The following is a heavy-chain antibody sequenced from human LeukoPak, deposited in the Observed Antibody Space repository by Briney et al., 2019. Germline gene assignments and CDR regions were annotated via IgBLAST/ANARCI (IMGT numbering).Heavy chain of an antibody. CDR1: SGSLSGYY. V-gene: IGHV4-34*01. D-gene: IGHD2-2*01. Sequence: PSETLSLTCAVYSGSLSGYYWSWIRQPPGKGLEWIGEINHSGSTNFNPSLKSRVTISLDTSKNQFSLKASSVTAADTAVYYCARSPCSSTSCYYYYGMDVWGQGTTVTVSS. CDR2: INHSGST. CDR3: ARSPCSSTSCYYYYGMDV. J-gene: IGHJ6*02.